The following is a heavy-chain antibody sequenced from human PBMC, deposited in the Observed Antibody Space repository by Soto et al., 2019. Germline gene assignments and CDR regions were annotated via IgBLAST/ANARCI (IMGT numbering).Heavy chain of an antibody. CDR3: AAVGARNGANRKLYYYYYMDV. D-gene: IGHD1-26*01. J-gene: IGHJ6*03. CDR1: GFTFTSSA. CDR2: IVVGSGNT. Sequence: SVKVSCKASGFTFTSSAVQWVRQARGQRLEWIGWIVVGSGNTNYAQKFQERVTITRDMSTSTAYMELSSLRSEDTAVYYCAAVGARNGANRKLYYYYYMDVWGKGTTVTVS. V-gene: IGHV1-58*01.